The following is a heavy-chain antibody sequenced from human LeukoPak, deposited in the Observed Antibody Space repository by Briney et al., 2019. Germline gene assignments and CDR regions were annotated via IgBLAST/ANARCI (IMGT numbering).Heavy chain of an antibody. Sequence: GGSLRLSCTVSGFTVSSNYMSWVRQAPGKGLEWVSVIYSGGSTYYADSVKGRFTISRDNSKNTLYLQMNSLRAEDTAVYYCASSETVVAIDYWGQGTLVTVSS. CDR1: GFTVSSNY. V-gene: IGHV3-53*01. J-gene: IGHJ4*02. CDR3: ASSETVVAIDY. CDR2: IYSGGST. D-gene: IGHD2-15*01.